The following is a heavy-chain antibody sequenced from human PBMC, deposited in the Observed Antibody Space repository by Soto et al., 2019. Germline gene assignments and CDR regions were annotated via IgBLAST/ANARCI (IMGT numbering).Heavy chain of an antibody. Sequence: QVQLVQSGAEVKKPGASVKVSCKASGDTFTNYAMHWVHQAPGQRLEWMGWINAGNGNTKYSQKFQGRVTITRDTSASTAYMDLSSLRSEDAAVYYCARGPGGPDGPGDYWGQGTLVTVSS. CDR1: GDTFTNYA. J-gene: IGHJ4*02. CDR3: ARGPGGPDGPGDY. D-gene: IGHD2-15*01. V-gene: IGHV1-3*01. CDR2: INAGNGNT.